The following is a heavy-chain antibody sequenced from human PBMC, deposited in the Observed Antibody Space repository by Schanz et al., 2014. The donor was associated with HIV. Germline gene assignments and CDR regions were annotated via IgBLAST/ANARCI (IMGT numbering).Heavy chain of an antibody. Sequence: EEQLVESGGGLVQPGGSLRLSCAASGFTFSTHWMSWVRQAPGKGLEWVANIKQDGSEKYYVDSVKGRFTISRDNPKTSLYLQMSSLRAEDTAVYHCAREGATGYITYWGQGTLVTVSS. J-gene: IGHJ4*02. CDR1: GFTFSTHW. D-gene: IGHD5-18*01. V-gene: IGHV3-7*01. CDR3: AREGATGYITY. CDR2: IKQDGSEK.